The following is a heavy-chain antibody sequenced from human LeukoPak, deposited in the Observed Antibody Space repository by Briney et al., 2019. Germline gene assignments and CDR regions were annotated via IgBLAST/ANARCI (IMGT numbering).Heavy chain of an antibody. CDR1: GFTFSSYG. D-gene: IGHD3-16*02. CDR2: IRYDGSNK. V-gene: IGHV3-30*02. J-gene: IGHJ4*02. CDR3: AANYDYVWGSYRDYYFDY. Sequence: GGSPRLSCAASGFTFSSYGMHWVRQAPGKGLEWAAFIRYDGSNKYYADSVKGRFTISRDNSKNTLYLQMNSLRAEDTAVYYCAANYDYVWGSYRDYYFDYWGQGTLVTVSS.